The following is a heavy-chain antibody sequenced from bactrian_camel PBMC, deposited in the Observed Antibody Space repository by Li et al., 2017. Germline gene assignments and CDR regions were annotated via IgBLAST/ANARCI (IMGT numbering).Heavy chain of an antibody. CDR3: AADCPPIVGWDRQEY. Sequence: HVQLVESGGGSVQAGGSLTLSCAASGNTYSYCYMAWFRQAPGKEREGVARIATGSGNTYYADSVKGRFTLSRDNAKGTVNLQMDNLMIEDTATYQCAADCPPIVGWDRQEYWGQGTQVTVS. J-gene: IGHJ4*01. CDR1: GNTYSYCY. D-gene: IGHD1*01. V-gene: IGHV3S1*01. CDR2: IATGSGNT.